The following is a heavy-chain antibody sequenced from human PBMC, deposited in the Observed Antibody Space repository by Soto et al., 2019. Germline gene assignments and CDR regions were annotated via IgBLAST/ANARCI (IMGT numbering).Heavy chain of an antibody. D-gene: IGHD3-9*01. CDR3: AKLRYFDWSSYNWFEY. CDR2: ISGSGATT. V-gene: IGHV3-23*01. J-gene: IGHJ5*01. Sequence: TGGSLRLSCAASGFTFSSYAMTWVRQAPGKGLEWVSGISGSGATTSYADSVKGRFTVSRDNSKNTLYLQMNSLRVGDTAVYYCAKLRYFDWSSYNWFEYWGQGTPVTVSS. CDR1: GFTFSSYA.